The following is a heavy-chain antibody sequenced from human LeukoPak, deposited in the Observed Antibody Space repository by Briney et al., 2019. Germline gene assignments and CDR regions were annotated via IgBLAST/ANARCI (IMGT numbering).Heavy chain of an antibody. J-gene: IGHJ4*02. Sequence: PGGSLRLSCAASGFTFSSYEMNWVRQAPGKGLEWVSYISSSSSTRYYADSVRGRFTISRDNAKNSLYLQMNSLRVEDTAIYYCAREAGYNWNRVDYWGQGTLVTVSS. CDR1: GFTFSSYE. D-gene: IGHD1-1*01. V-gene: IGHV3-48*03. CDR2: ISSSSSTR. CDR3: AREAGYNWNRVDY.